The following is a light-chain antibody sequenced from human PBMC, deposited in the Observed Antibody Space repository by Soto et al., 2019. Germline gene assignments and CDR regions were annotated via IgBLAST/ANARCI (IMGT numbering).Light chain of an antibody. J-gene: IGKJ1*01. Sequence: EIVMTQSPATLSVSPGERATLSCRASQSVSSSYLAWYQQKPGQAPRLLIYGASRRATGIPDRFSGSGSGTDFPLTISRLEPEDFAVYYCQQYGSSPRTFGQGTKVDIK. CDR1: QSVSSSY. V-gene: IGKV3-20*01. CDR3: QQYGSSPRT. CDR2: GAS.